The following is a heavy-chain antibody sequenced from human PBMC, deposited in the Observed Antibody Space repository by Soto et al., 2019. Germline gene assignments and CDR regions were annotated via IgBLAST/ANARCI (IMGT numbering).Heavy chain of an antibody. CDR1: GFKFSNYA. Sequence: VGSLRLSCAASGFKFSNYAMSWVRQAPGKGLEWVSLISATGGGTYYADSVKGRFTISRDNSHNTLYLQVHSLAAEDTAVYYCAKDRRAGGNSAFYFDFWGQGAQVTVSS. CDR2: ISATGGGT. V-gene: IGHV3-23*01. CDR3: AKDRRAGGNSAFYFDF. J-gene: IGHJ4*02. D-gene: IGHD3-16*01.